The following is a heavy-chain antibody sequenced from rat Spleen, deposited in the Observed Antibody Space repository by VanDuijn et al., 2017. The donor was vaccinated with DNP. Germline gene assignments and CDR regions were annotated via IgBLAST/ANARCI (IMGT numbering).Heavy chain of an antibody. CDR1: GYSITSSYR. D-gene: IGHD1-11*01. CDR3: ERRVKDGGYNYYWYFEF. Sequence: VQLQESGPGLVKPSQSLSLTCSVTGYSITSSYRWNWIRKFPGNKLEWMGYINNADTTNCNPSLKSRISITRDTSKNQFFLQVNSVTTEDKDTYYCERRVKDGGYNYYWYFEFWGPGTMFTVSS. V-gene: IGHV3-3*01. J-gene: IGHJ1*01. CDR2: INNADTT.